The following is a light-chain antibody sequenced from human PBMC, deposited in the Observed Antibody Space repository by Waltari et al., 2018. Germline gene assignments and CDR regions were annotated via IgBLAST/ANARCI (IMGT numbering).Light chain of an antibody. CDR3: SSYAGNDLVI. Sequence: QSALTQPASVSASPGQSNPISCTGTNSDVGSDNYVSWYQQHPGKAPKLMIYEVTHRPSGLSNRFSDSKSGNTASLTITELQAEDEADYYCSSYAGNDLVIFGGGTKLTVL. CDR1: NSDVGSDNY. V-gene: IGLV2-14*01. CDR2: EVT. J-gene: IGLJ2*01.